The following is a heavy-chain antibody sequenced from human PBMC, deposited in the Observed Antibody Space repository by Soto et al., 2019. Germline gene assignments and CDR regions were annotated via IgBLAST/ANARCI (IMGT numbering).Heavy chain of an antibody. D-gene: IGHD4-4*01. CDR1: GYTLTELS. V-gene: IGHV1-24*01. Sequence: QIQLVQSGAEVKKPGASVKVACKVSGYTLTELSMHWVRQAPGKGLEWMGGFDPEDGETIYAQKFQGRVTMTEDTSTDTAYMELSSLRSEDTAVYYCATAHRVTTTGSLGAYYFDYWGQGTLVTVSS. CDR3: ATAHRVTTTGSLGAYYFDY. J-gene: IGHJ4*02. CDR2: FDPEDGET.